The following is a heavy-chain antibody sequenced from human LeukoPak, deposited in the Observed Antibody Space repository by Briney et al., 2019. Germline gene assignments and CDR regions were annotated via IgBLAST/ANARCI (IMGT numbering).Heavy chain of an antibody. CDR3: ARSRQQLGYYYYYYMDV. CDR2: INHSGST. CDR1: GGSFSGYY. Sequence: PSETLSLTCAVYGGSFSGYYWSWIRQPPGKGLEWIGEINHSGSTNYNPSLKSRVTISVDTSKNQFSLKLSSVTAADTAVYYCARSRQQLGYYYYYYMDVRGKGTTVTVSS. V-gene: IGHV4-34*01. J-gene: IGHJ6*03. D-gene: IGHD6-13*01.